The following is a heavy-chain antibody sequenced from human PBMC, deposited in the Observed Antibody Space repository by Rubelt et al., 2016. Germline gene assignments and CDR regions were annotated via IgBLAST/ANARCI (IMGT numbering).Heavy chain of an antibody. CDR3: ARGHSSSGWYY. D-gene: IGHD6-19*01. V-gene: IGHV4-39*01. Sequence: QVQLQESGPGLVKPSQTVSLTCTVSGGSISSSSYYWGWIRQPPGRGLEWIGSIYYSGITLYNPSLQSRVTIPVDQSKNQFAQKLRSVTGADAAVYYCARGHSSSGWYYWGQGALVTVSS. CDR1: GGSISSSSYY. J-gene: IGHJ4*02. CDR2: IYYSGIT.